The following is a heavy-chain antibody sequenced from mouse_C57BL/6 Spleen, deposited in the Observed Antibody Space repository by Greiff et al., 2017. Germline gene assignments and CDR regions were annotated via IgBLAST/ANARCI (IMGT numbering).Heavy chain of an antibody. Sequence: VESGGGLVKPGGSLKLSCAASGFTFSDYGMHWVRQAPEKGLEWVAYISSGSSTIYYADTVKGRFTISRDNAKNTLFLQMTSLRSEDTAMDYCARMDYGSSYYYAMEDWGQGTSVTVSS. V-gene: IGHV5-17*01. D-gene: IGHD1-1*01. CDR3: ARMDYGSSYYYAMED. CDR1: GFTFSDYG. CDR2: ISSGSSTI. J-gene: IGHJ4*01.